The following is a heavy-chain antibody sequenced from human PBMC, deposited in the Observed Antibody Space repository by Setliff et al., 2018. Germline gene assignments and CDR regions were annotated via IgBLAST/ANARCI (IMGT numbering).Heavy chain of an antibody. CDR3: ARRRYYDSSSQGSRTVIHGRVVGSQPAQLHVGCTDGRVPGHGDPALKLLCIVCATTVRVDPSHPLKPLS. CDR1: GYSFTSYW. D-gene: IGHD3-22*01. V-gene: IGHV5-51*01. Sequence: GESLKISCKGSGYSFTSYWIGWVRQMPGKGLEWMGIIYPGDSDTRYSPSFQGQVTISADKSISTASLQWTSLKASDTAMYYCARRRYYDSSSQGSRTVIHGRVVGSQPAQLHVGCTDGRVPGHGDPALKLLCIVCATTVRVDPSHPLKPLSWG. CDR2: IYPGDSDT. J-gene: IGHJ5*01.